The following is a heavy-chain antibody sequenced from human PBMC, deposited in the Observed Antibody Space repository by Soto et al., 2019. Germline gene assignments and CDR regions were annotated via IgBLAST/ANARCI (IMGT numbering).Heavy chain of an antibody. Sequence: SETLSLTCTVSGGSISSYYWSWIRQPPGKGLEWIGYIYYSGSTNYNPSLKSRVTISVDTSKNQFSLKLSSVTAADTAVYYCARKTGGAPNYYYYYGMDVWGQGTTVTVS. CDR2: IYYSGST. CDR1: GGSISSYY. J-gene: IGHJ6*02. CDR3: ARKTGGAPNYYYYYGMDV. D-gene: IGHD2-8*02. V-gene: IGHV4-59*08.